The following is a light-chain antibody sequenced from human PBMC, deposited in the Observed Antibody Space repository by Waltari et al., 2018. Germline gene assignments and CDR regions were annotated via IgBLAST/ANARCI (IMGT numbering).Light chain of an antibody. CDR2: EVS. Sequence: QSALTQPASVSGSPGQSITISCTGTSSDVGGYQYVSWYQQHPGKAPKLMIYEVSNRPSGVSKRFSGSKSGNTASLTISGLQAEDEADYYCSSYTSSSTLYVFGTGTKVTVL. CDR3: SSYTSSSTLYV. J-gene: IGLJ1*01. CDR1: SSDVGGYQY. V-gene: IGLV2-14*01.